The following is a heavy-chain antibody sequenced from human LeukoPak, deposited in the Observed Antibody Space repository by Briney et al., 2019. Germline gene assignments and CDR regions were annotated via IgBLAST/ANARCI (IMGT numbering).Heavy chain of an antibody. V-gene: IGHV3-74*01. J-gene: IGHJ4*02. CDR3: ARASTTVPNLLDY. Sequence: GGSLRLSCAASGFTFSSYWMHWVRQIPGKVLVWVSRIKGDGSDTLYANSVKGRFTISRDNSKNTLYLQTSSLGVDDTAVYYCARASTTVPNLLDYWGQGALVSVSS. CDR1: GFTFSSYW. D-gene: IGHD4-17*01. CDR2: IKGDGSDT.